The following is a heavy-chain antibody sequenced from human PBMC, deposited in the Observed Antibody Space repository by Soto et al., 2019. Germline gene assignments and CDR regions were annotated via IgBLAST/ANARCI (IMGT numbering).Heavy chain of an antibody. Sequence: GGSLRLSCAASGFTFSSYSMNWVRQAPGKGLEWVSSISSSSSYIYYADSVKGRFTISRDNAKNSLYLQMNSLRAEDTAVYYCARGELTIPSDPWGQGTLVTVSS. V-gene: IGHV3-21*01. CDR2: ISSSSSYI. D-gene: IGHD3-3*01. CDR3: ARGELTIPSDP. CDR1: GFTFSSYS. J-gene: IGHJ5*02.